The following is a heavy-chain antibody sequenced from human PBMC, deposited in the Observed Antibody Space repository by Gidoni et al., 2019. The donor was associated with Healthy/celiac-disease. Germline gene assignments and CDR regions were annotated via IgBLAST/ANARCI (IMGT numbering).Heavy chain of an antibody. CDR2: IYYSGST. V-gene: IGHV4-31*03. J-gene: IGHJ4*02. Sequence: QVQLQESGPGLVKPSQTLSLTCTVSGGSISRGGYYWSWIRQHPGKGLEWIGYIYYSGSTYYNPSLKSRVTISVDTSKTQFSLKLSSVTAADTAVYYCARAPYCGGDCYSDYFDYWGQGTLVTVSS. D-gene: IGHD2-21*02. CDR3: ARAPYCGGDCYSDYFDY. CDR1: GGSISRGGYY.